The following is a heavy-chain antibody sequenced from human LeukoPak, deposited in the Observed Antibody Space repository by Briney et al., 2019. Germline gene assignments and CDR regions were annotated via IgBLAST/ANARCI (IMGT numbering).Heavy chain of an antibody. J-gene: IGHJ4*02. D-gene: IGHD6-19*01. CDR2: MFPIFGTA. Sequence: ASVKVSRKASGGTFSSYAISWVRQAPGQGLEWVGGMFPIFGTANYDKKFHGRDTITADKSTSTTYITISSQSSEDTAVYYCARGQPSHSSGWCERFDYWGQGTLVTVSS. CDR1: GGTFSSYA. CDR3: ARGQPSHSSGWCERFDY. V-gene: IGHV1-69*06.